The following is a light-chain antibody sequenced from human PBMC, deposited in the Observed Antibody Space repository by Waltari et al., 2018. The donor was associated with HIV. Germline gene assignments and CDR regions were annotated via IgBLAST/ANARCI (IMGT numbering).Light chain of an antibody. Sequence: QSALTQPRSVSGSPGQSVTMSCTGTSSDVGAYDYVSWYQQHPGKAPKLIIYDVNKRPSGVPDRFSGSKSGNTASLTISGLQAEDEADYFCCSYAARYSSIFGGGTELTVL. J-gene: IGLJ2*01. CDR2: DVN. CDR1: SSDVGAYDY. V-gene: IGLV2-11*01. CDR3: CSYAARYSSI.